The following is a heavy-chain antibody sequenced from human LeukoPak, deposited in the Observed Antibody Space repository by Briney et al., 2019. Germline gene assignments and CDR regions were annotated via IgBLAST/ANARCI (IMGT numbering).Heavy chain of an antibody. CDR3: ARIVPFSITTYGTNWFDP. Sequence: SETLSLTCAVYGGSFSGYYWTWIRQPAGKGLEWIGRIETSGSTKYNPSLKSRVSMSVETSKNQFSLKLTSVTAADTAVYYCARIVPFSITTYGTNWFDPWGQGTLATVSS. D-gene: IGHD3-3*01. CDR1: GGSFSGYY. J-gene: IGHJ5*02. V-gene: IGHV4-59*10. CDR2: IETSGST.